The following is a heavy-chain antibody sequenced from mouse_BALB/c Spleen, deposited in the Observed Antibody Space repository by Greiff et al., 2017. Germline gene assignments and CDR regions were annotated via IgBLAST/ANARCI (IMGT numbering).Heavy chain of an antibody. Sequence: DLVKPGASVKLSCKASGYTFTSYWINWIKQRPGQGLEWIGRIAPGSGSTYYNEMFKGKATLTVDTSSSTAYIQLSSLSSEDSAVYFGARRGQLGQGLDDWGQGTTLTVSS. D-gene: IGHD3-1*01. J-gene: IGHJ2*01. CDR3: ARRGQLGQGLDD. V-gene: IGHV1S41*01. CDR2: IAPGSGST. CDR1: GYTFTSYW.